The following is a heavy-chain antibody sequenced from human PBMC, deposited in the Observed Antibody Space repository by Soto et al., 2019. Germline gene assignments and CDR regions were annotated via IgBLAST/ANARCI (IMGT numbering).Heavy chain of an antibody. V-gene: IGHV4-59*01. Sequence: PSETLSLTCTVSGGSISSYYWSWIRQPPGKGLEWIGYIYYSGSTNYNPSLKSRVTISVDTSKNQFSLKLSSVTAADTAVYYCARFVRNLRYFDWLAEFDYWGQGTLVTVAS. CDR2: IYYSGST. J-gene: IGHJ4*02. CDR3: ARFVRNLRYFDWLAEFDY. CDR1: GGSISSYY. D-gene: IGHD3-9*01.